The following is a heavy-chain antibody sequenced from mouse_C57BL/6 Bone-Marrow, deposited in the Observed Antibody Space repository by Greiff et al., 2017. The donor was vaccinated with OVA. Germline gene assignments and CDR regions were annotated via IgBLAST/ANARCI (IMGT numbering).Heavy chain of an antibody. D-gene: IGHD2-4*01. V-gene: IGHV1-55*01. J-gene: IGHJ3*01. Sequence: QVQLQQPGAELVKPGASVKMSCKASGYTFTSYWITWVKQRPGQGLEWIGDIYPGRGSPKYTEKFKSKATLTVDTSSSTAYMQLSSLTSEDSAVYYCARGYYDYDGDWFAYWGQGTLVTVSA. CDR2: IYPGRGSP. CDR3: ARGYYDYDGDWFAY. CDR1: GYTFTSYW.